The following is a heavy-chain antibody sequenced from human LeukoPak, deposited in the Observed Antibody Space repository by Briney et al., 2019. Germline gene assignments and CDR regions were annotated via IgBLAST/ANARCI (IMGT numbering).Heavy chain of an antibody. V-gene: IGHV3-21*01. D-gene: IGHD3-10*01. CDR2: ISSSSGYI. J-gene: IGHJ4*02. CDR1: GFTFSSYT. CDR3: ARVVVSSGSLDY. Sequence: GGSLRLSCAASGFTFSSYTMNWVRQAPGKGLEWVPSISSSSGYIYYAESVKGRFTISRDNARNSLYLQMNSLRAEDTAVYYCARVVVSSGSLDYWGQGTLVTVTS.